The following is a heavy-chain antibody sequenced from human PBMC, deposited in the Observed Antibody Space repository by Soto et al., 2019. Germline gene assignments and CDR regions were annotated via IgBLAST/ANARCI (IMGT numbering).Heavy chain of an antibody. V-gene: IGHV5-51*01. J-gene: IGHJ4*02. CDR1: GYSFTSYW. CDR3: ARQGEVLDF. D-gene: IGHD2-8*02. CDR2: IFPGDSNS. Sequence: RGESLKISCKGSGYSFTSYWIGWVRQMPGKGLEWMGVIFPGDSNSRYSPSFQGQVIFSAEKTTSTAYLQWSSLKASDTATYYCARQGEVLDFWGQGTLVTVSS.